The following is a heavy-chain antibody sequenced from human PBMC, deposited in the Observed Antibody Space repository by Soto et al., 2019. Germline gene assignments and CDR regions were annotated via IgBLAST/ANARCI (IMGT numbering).Heavy chain of an antibody. J-gene: IGHJ3*02. Sequence: SETLSLTCAVYGGSFSGYYWSWIRQPPGKGLEWIGEINHSGSTNYNPSLKSRVTISVDTSKNQFSLKLSFVTAADTAVYYCAREVDAFDIWGQGTMVTVSS. V-gene: IGHV4-34*01. CDR1: GGSFSGYY. CDR2: INHSGST. CDR3: AREVDAFDI.